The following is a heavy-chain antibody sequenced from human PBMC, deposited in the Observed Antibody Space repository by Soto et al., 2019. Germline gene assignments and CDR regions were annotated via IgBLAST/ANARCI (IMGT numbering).Heavy chain of an antibody. J-gene: IGHJ4*02. CDR2: INPNSGGT. CDR1: GYTFTSYG. CDR3: ASGSGSYYDPTDY. Sequence: ASVKVSCKASGYTFTSYGISWVRQAPGQGLEWMGWINPNSGGTNYAQKFQGRVTMTRDTSISTAYMELSRLRSDDTAVYYCASGSGSYYDPTDYWGQGTLVTVSS. D-gene: IGHD1-26*01. V-gene: IGHV1-2*02.